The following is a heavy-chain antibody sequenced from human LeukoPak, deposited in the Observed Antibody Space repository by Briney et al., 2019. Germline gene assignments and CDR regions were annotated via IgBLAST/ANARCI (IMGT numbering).Heavy chain of an antibody. J-gene: IGHJ4*02. CDR2: IYYSGST. CDR1: GGSISSYY. Sequence: SETLSLTCTVSGGSISSYYWSWIRQPPGKGLEWIGYIYYSGSTNYNPSLKSRVTISVDTSKTQFSLKLSSVTAADTAVYYCARHGAGGSSWYGFDYWGQGTLVTVSS. D-gene: IGHD6-13*01. V-gene: IGHV4-59*08. CDR3: ARHGAGGSSWYGFDY.